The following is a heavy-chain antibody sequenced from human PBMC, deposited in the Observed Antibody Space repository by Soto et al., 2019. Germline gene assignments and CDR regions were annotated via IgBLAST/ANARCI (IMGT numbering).Heavy chain of an antibody. CDR1: GFTFSSYW. CDR3: ARRKGGYYYYYGMDV. CDR2: INSDGSST. V-gene: IGHV3-74*01. Sequence: GSLRLSCAASGFTFSSYWMHWVRQAPGKGLVWVSRINSDGSSTSYADSVKGRFTISRDNAKNTLYLQMNSLRAEDTAVYYCARRKGGYYYYYGMDVWGQGTTVTVSS. D-gene: IGHD2-15*01. J-gene: IGHJ6*02.